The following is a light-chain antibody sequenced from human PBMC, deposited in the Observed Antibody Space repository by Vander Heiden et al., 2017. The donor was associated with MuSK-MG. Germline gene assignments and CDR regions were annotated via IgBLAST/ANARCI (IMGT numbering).Light chain of an antibody. CDR1: KLANKY. V-gene: IGLV3-1*01. J-gene: IGLJ2*01. Sequence: SYELTQPPSVSVSPGQTASITCSGAKLANKYVCWYQRRPAPSLVLVIYQDVKRPSGIPERFSGSNSTNTATLTISGTQAMDDDYYYCQAWYSSTWVFGGGTKLTVL. CDR3: QAWYSSTWV. CDR2: QDV.